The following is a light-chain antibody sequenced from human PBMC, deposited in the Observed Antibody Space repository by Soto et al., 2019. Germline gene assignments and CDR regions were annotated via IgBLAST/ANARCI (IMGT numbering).Light chain of an antibody. CDR2: GAS. Sequence: EIVMTQSPATLSVSPGGRATLSCRASQSISDTLAWYQQKPGQAPRLLIYGASSRATGIPDRFSGSGSGTDFTLTISRLEPEDFGVYYCQQYESSLTFGGGTKADIK. V-gene: IGKV3-20*01. J-gene: IGKJ4*01. CDR1: QSISDT. CDR3: QQYESSLT.